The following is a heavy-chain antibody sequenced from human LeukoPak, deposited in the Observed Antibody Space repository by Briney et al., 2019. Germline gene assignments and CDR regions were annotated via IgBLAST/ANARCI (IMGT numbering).Heavy chain of an antibody. CDR2: ISASGSAI. V-gene: IGHV3-11*04. Sequence: PGGALRLSCAASGFTFSDFYMSWIRQAPGEGLEWISSISASGSAIYYADSVKGRFTISRDNAKNSLRLQMDGLRAEDTALYYCARHCTSSSCYSFDYWGQGTLVTVSS. D-gene: IGHD2-2*01. J-gene: IGHJ4*02. CDR3: ARHCTSSSCYSFDY. CDR1: GFTFSDFY.